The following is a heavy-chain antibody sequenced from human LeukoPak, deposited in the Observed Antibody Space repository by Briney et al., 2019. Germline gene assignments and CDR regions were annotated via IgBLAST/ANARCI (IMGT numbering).Heavy chain of an antibody. CDR2: INPNSGGT. CDR3: ARDLEVRGVTSYGMDV. V-gene: IGHV1-2*04. Sequence: ASVKVSCKASGYTFTGYYMHWVRQAPGQGLEWMGWINPNSGGTNYAQKFQGWVTMTRDTSTSTVYMELSSLRSEDTAVYYCARDLEVRGVTSYGMDVWGQGTTVTVSS. D-gene: IGHD3-10*01. J-gene: IGHJ6*02. CDR1: GYTFTGYY.